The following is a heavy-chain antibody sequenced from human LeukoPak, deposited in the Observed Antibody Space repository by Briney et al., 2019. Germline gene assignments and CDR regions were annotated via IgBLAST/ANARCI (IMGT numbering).Heavy chain of an antibody. Sequence: PGGSLRLSCAASGFTFAAYAMSWVRQAPGKGLQWVSGISASGGSTYSADSVKGRFTISRDNAKNSLYLQMNSLRDEDTAVYYCARDPAHSSGPFDCWGQGTLVTVSS. CDR3: ARDPAHSSGPFDC. CDR1: GFTFAAYA. CDR2: ISASGGST. D-gene: IGHD3-22*01. V-gene: IGHV3-23*01. J-gene: IGHJ4*02.